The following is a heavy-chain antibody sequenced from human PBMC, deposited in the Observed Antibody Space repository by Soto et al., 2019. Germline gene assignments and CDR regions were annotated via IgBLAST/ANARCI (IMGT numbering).Heavy chain of an antibody. CDR3: ARGGGSPVFCYYCGLDV. V-gene: IGHV1-46*01. J-gene: IGHJ6*02. Sequence: EASVKVSCKASGYSVARYFMHWVRQAPGQGLEWLGVINPSADTTTYAQKFQGRVTMTWDTSTNTVFMDVSSLRSEDTAIYYCARGGGSPVFCYYCGLDVWGQGTTVTVSS. D-gene: IGHD3-3*01. CDR2: INPSADTT. CDR1: GYSVARYF.